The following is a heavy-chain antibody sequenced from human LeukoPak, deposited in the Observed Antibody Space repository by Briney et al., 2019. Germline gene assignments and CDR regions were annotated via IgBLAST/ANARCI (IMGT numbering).Heavy chain of an antibody. CDR3: ATIGILTGYCSGGSCYSGNY. CDR1: GGSISSSSYY. D-gene: IGHD2-15*01. CDR2: IYYIGST. V-gene: IGHV4-39*01. Sequence: SETLSLTCTVSGGSISSSSYYWGWIRQPPGKGLEWIGSIYYIGSTYYNPSLKSRVTISVDTSENQFSLKLSSVTAADTAVYDCATIGILTGYCSGGSCYSGNYWGQGTLVTVSS. J-gene: IGHJ4*02.